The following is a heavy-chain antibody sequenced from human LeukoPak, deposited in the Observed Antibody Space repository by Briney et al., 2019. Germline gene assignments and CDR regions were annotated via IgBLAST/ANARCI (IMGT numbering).Heavy chain of an antibody. CDR1: GGSFSGYY. CDR2: INHSGST. J-gene: IGHJ3*01. V-gene: IGHV4-34*01. CDR3: ARRNGNYGHMDV. D-gene: IGHD1-7*01. Sequence: PSETLSLTCAVYGGSFSGYYWSWIRQPPGKGLEWIGEINHSGSTNYNPSLKSRVTISVDTSKNQFSLKLSSVTAADTAVYYCARRNGNYGHMDVWGQGTMVTVSS.